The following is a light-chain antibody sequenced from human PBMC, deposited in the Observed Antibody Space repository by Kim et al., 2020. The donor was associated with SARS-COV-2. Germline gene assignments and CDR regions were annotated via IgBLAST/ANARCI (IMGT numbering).Light chain of an antibody. J-gene: IGLJ2*01. CDR1: SSDVGGYNY. V-gene: IGLV2-14*01. CDR2: DVS. CDR3: SSYTSSSTS. Sequence: QSALTQPASVSGSPGQSITISCTGTSSDVGGYNYVSWYQQHPGKAPKLMIYDVSKRPSGVSNRFSGSKSGNTASLTISGLQAEDEAVYYCSSYTSSSTSFGGGTQLTVL.